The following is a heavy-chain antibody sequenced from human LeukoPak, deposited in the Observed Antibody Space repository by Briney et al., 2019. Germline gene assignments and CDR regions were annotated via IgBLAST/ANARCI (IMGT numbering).Heavy chain of an antibody. D-gene: IGHD3-22*01. J-gene: IGHJ5*02. CDR1: GFSFSSYS. CDR2: IDTTGSDM. Sequence: GGSLRLSCAASGFSFSSYSMNWVRQAPGKGLEGVSFIDTTGSDMHYADSVTGRYNISRDNAKNSLYLQTEMLRAGDAAVDYCLRTYYYDKTAIFGSWGQGTLVTVSS. CDR3: LRTYYYDKTAIFGS. V-gene: IGHV3-21*01.